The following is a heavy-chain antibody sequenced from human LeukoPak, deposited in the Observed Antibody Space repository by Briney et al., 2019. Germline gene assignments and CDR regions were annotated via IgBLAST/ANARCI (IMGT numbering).Heavy chain of an antibody. D-gene: IGHD6-19*01. CDR2: IYSGGDT. CDR3: ARDWGSSGWFDP. J-gene: IGHJ5*02. Sequence: GGSLRLSCVASGFNVSTNYMSWVRQAPGKGLEWVSVIYSGGDTYNADSVEGRFTISRDNSKNMVHLQMNSLRVEDTAVYYCARDWGSSGWFDPWGQGTLVTVSS. V-gene: IGHV3-53*01. CDR1: GFNVSTNY.